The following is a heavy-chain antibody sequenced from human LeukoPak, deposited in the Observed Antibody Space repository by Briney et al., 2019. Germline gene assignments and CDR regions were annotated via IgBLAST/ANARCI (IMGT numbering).Heavy chain of an antibody. D-gene: IGHD1-26*01. CDR1: GFTFRSYW. CDR3: GRDLMGSIDY. CDR2: IDNDGSYT. J-gene: IGHJ4*02. V-gene: IGHV3-74*01. Sequence: GGSLRLSCAASGFTFRSYWMHWGRQALGKGLGWVSRIDNDGSYTISADSVKGRFTISRDNAKNTLYLQMDSLRVEDTAVYYCGRDLMGSIDYWGQGTLVTVSS.